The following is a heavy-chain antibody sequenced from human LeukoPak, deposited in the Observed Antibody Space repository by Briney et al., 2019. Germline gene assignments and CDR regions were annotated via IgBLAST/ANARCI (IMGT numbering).Heavy chain of an antibody. CDR3: VKVAKYYYGSETYYFFEH. CDR2: ISTSSSYI. CDR1: GFTFSSYS. V-gene: IGHV3-21*05. D-gene: IGHD3-10*01. Sequence: GGSLRLSCAASGFTFSSYSMNWVRQAPGKGLEWVSYISTSSSYIYYGDSVKGRFTISRDNAKNSLDLQMNSLRVEDTGIYYCVKVAKYYYGSETYYFFEHWGQGTPVTASS. J-gene: IGHJ4*02.